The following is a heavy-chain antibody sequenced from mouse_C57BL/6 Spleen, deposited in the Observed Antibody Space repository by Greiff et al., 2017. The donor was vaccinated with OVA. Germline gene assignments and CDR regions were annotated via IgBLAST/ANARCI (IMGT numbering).Heavy chain of an antibody. CDR1: GYTFTNYW. Sequence: VKLQESGAELVRPGTSVKMSCKASGYTFTNYWIGWAQQRPGHGLEWIGVIYPGGGSTNYNEKLQGKATLTADKYSSTAYMQFSSLTSEDSAIDYCARMPDSSGFDYWGQGTTLTVSS. CDR3: ARMPDSSGFDY. CDR2: IYPGGGST. D-gene: IGHD3-2*02. J-gene: IGHJ2*01. V-gene: IGHV1-63*01.